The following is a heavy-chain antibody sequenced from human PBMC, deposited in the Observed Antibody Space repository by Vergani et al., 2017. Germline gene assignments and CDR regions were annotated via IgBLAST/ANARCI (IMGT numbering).Heavy chain of an antibody. CDR3: AKDRGEVDFWSGYYTRAEFDY. CDR2: ISGSGGST. D-gene: IGHD3-3*01. J-gene: IGHJ4*02. CDR1: GFTVSSNY. Sequence: EVQLVESGGGLIQPGGSLRLSCAASGFTVSSNYMSWVRQAPGKGLEWVSVISGSGGSTYYADSVKGRFTISRDNSKNRLYLQMNSLRAEDTAVYYCAKDRGEVDFWSGYYTRAEFDYWGQGTLVTVSS. V-gene: IGHV3-23*04.